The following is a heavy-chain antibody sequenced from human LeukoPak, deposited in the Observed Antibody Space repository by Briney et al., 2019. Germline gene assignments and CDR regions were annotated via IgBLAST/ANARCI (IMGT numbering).Heavy chain of an antibody. J-gene: IGHJ5*02. Sequence: GASVKVSCKASGYIFTSYGISWVRQAPGQGLEWMGWISAYNGNTNYAQKLQGRVTMTPDTSTSTAYTELRSLRSDDTAVYYCARDFRYCSSTSCPNWFDPWGQGTLVTVPS. CDR1: GYIFTSYG. CDR2: ISAYNGNT. CDR3: ARDFRYCSSTSCPNWFDP. V-gene: IGHV1-18*01. D-gene: IGHD2-2*01.